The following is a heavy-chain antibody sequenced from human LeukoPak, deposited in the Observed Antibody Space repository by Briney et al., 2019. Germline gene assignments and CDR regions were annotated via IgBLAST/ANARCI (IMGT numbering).Heavy chain of an antibody. Sequence: ASVTVSCKASGYSFTTYAMNWVRQAPGQRLEWMGWINAGNGNTKYSQKFQGRVTITRDTSANTAYMELSSLRSEDTAVYYCARAAYFDSSGYREYYFDYWGQGTQVTVSS. D-gene: IGHD3-22*01. CDR3: ARAAYFDSSGYREYYFDY. J-gene: IGHJ4*02. CDR2: INAGNGNT. CDR1: GYSFTTYA. V-gene: IGHV1-3*01.